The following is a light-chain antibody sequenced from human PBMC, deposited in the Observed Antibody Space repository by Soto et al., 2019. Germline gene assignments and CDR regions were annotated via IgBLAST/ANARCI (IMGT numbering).Light chain of an antibody. CDR2: DVS. V-gene: IGKV1-13*02. J-gene: IGKJ1*01. CDR3: QQFNTSPWT. Sequence: AVQLTQSPSSLSASVGDRVTIDCRASQGIVSALAWYQQKPGKAPKLLIYDVSTLESGVPSRFSGSGSGRDFTLTISSLQPEDFATYYCQQFNTSPWTVGQGTKVEIK. CDR1: QGIVSA.